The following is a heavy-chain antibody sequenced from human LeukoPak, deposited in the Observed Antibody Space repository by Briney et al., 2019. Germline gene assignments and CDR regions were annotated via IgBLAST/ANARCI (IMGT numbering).Heavy chain of an antibody. CDR1: GFAFTNAW. CDR3: TTGANRGVIAQSLDY. J-gene: IGHJ4*02. D-gene: IGHD3-10*01. CDR2: IKSKAGGGTT. V-gene: IGHV3-15*01. Sequence: GGSLRLSCAASGFAFTNAWMSWVRQAPGKGLEWVGRIKSKAGGGTTDYAAPVKGRFTISRDDSKNTLYLQMNSLKTEDTAVYYCTTGANRGVIAQSLDYWGQGTLVTVSS.